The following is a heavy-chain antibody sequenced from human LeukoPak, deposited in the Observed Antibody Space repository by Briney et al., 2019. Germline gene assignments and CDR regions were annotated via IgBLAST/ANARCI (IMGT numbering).Heavy chain of an antibody. CDR3: ARRYYDSSGYPHFDY. D-gene: IGHD3-22*01. V-gene: IGHV1-18*01. Sequence: ASVKVSCKASGYTFTSYGISWVRQAPGQGFEWMGWISAYNGNTNYAQKFQGRVTMTTDTSTTTVYMELRSLRFDDTAVYYCARRYYDSSGYPHFDYWGQGTLVTVSS. CDR2: ISAYNGNT. J-gene: IGHJ4*02. CDR1: GYTFTSYG.